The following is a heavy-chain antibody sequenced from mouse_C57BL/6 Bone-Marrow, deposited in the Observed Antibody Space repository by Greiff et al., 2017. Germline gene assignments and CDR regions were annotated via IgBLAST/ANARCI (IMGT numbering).Heavy chain of an antibody. Sequence: VQLQQPGAELVKPGASVKLSCKASGYTFPSYWMQWVKQRPGQGLEWIGEIDPSDSYTNYNQKFKGKATLTVDTSSSTAYMQLSSLTSEDSAVYYCAIYFDYWGQGTTLTVSS. J-gene: IGHJ2*01. CDR3: AIYFDY. V-gene: IGHV1-50*01. CDR1: GYTFPSYW. CDR2: IDPSDSYT.